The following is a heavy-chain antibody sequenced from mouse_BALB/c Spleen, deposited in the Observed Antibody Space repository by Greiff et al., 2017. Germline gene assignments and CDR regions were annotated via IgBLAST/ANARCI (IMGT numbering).Heavy chain of an antibody. CDR2: ISSGGST. J-gene: IGHJ4*01. D-gene: IGHD2-3*01. CDR3: ARERDGYYEDMDY. Sequence: EVKLVESGGGLVKPGGSLKLSCAASGFTFSSYAMSWVRQTPEKRLEWVASISSGGSTYYPDSVKGRFTISRDNARNILYLQMSSLRSEDTAMYYCARERDGYYEDMDYWGQGTSVTVSS. V-gene: IGHV5-6-5*01. CDR1: GFTFSSYA.